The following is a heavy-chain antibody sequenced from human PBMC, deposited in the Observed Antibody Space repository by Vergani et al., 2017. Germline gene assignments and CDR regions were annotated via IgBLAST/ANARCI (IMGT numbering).Heavy chain of an antibody. CDR2: IYTSGAT. CDR1: GGSFSTGGQS. Sequence: QVQLQESGPGLVKPSQTLSLTCTVSGGSFSTGGQSWTWLRQSAGKGLEWIGRIYTSGATNYNPSLRSRAIMSVDASKKQFSVKLTSMTAADTAVYYRGRVADFYGLGSRLLDLWGQGILVTVSS. CDR3: GRVADFYGLGSRLLDL. J-gene: IGHJ5*02. V-gene: IGHV4-61*02. D-gene: IGHD3-10*01.